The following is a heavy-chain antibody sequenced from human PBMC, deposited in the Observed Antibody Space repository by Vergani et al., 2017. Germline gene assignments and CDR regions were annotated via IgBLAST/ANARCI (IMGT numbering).Heavy chain of an antibody. CDR2: VEDSGYF. CDR3: ARTIVSRNPPDYFDN. D-gene: IGHD1-14*01. CDR1: GGSLSGYF. J-gene: IGHJ4*02. V-gene: IGHV4-59*01. Sequence: QVQLQESGPGLVRPSETLSLTCTVSGGSLSGYFWNWIRQTPGEGLEWIGYVEDSGYFNYNPSLKTRVSMSSDTSNNQFSLMLGSVTVADPAVYYCARTIVSRNPPDYFDNWGQGTLVTVSS.